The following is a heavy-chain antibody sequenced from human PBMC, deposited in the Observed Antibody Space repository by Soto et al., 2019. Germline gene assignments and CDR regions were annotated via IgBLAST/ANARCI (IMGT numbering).Heavy chain of an antibody. CDR2: TPPTRSCA. Sequence: LILSCAGYGVKFRRYTMNWFRQAPVKGLEWVSSTPPTRSCAPYAHSMKGRFTISRDNANNSAYLQVNSLRAEDTAVYYCARLPCSGGSCYYSFDYWGLGTIVPVSP. J-gene: IGHJ4*02. D-gene: IGHD2-15*01. CDR1: GVKFRRYT. CDR3: ARLPCSGGSCYYSFDY. V-gene: IGHV3-21*01.